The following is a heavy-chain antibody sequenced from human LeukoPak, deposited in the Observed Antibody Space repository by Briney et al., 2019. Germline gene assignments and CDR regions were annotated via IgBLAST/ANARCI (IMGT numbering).Heavy chain of an antibody. D-gene: IGHD5-18*01. V-gene: IGHV4-34*01. J-gene: IGHJ4*02. CDR1: GGSFSGYY. CDR2: INHSGST. Sequence: SETLSLTCAVYGGSFSGYYWSWIRQPPGKGLEWIGEINHSGSTNYNPSLKSRVTISVDTSKNQFSLKLSSVTAADTAVYYCARRDPNTAMVTSGFDYWGQGTLVTVSS. CDR3: ARRDPNTAMVTSGFDY.